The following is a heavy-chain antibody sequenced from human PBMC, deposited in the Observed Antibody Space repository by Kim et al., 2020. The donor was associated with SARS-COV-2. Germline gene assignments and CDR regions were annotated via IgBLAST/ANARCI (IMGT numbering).Heavy chain of an antibody. D-gene: IGHD2-15*01. V-gene: IGHV4-34*01. CDR3: ARSGATGGYCSGGSCYSGWFDP. CDR1: GGSFSGYY. CDR2: INHSGST. Sequence: SETLSLTCAVYGGSFSGYYWSWIRQPPGKGLEWIGEINHSGSTNYNPSLKSRVTISVDTSKNQFSLKLSSVTAADTAVYYCARSGATGGYCSGGSCYSGWFDPWGQGTLVTVSS. J-gene: IGHJ5*02.